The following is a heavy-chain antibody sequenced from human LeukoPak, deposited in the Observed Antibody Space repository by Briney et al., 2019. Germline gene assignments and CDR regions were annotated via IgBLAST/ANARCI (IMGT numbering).Heavy chain of an antibody. CDR2: IYYSGST. CDR1: GVSISSYY. D-gene: IGHD1-14*01. CDR3: ARVWRNPSFGVDV. J-gene: IGHJ6*02. V-gene: IGHV4-59*01. Sequence: SETLSLTCTVSGVSISSYYWNWIRQPPGKGLEWIGYIYYSGSTNYNSSLKSRVTISGDTSKNQLSLKLSSVTAADTAVYYCARVWRNPSFGVDVWGQGTTVTVSS.